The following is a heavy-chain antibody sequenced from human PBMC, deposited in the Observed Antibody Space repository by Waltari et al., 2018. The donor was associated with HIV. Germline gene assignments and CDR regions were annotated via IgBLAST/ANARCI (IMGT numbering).Heavy chain of an antibody. V-gene: IGHV3-11*04. Sequence: QVQLVESGGGLVKPGGSLRLSCVASGFTFSDYYMSWIRQAPGKGLEWVSNIRSSGSTLYYADSVKGRFTISRDNAKKSMYLQMNSLRVEDTAVYYCATGAHRQKDYHYGMDVWGQGTTVIVSS. CDR1: GFTFSDYY. CDR3: ATGAHRQKDYHYGMDV. CDR2: IRSSGSTL. J-gene: IGHJ6*02. D-gene: IGHD1-26*01.